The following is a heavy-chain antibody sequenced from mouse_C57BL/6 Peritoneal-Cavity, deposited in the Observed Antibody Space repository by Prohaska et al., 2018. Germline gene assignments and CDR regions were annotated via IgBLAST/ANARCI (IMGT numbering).Heavy chain of an antibody. D-gene: IGHD3-1*01. J-gene: IGHJ1*03. V-gene: IGHV1-62-3*01. Sequence: VKQRPGRGLEWIGRIDPNSGGTKYNEKCKSKATLTVDKRSSTAYRQLSSLTSEDSAVYECARSGPRGYFDVGGTGTTVTVSS. CDR2: IDPNSGGT. CDR3: ARSGPRGYFDV.